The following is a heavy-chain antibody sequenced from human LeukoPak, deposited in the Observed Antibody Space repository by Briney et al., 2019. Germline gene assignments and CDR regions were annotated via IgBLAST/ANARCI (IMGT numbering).Heavy chain of an antibody. D-gene: IGHD2-15*01. CDR3: ACLYCSGGSCYPGAKGSYWFDP. CDR1: GGSISSGDCY. Sequence: PSETLSLTCTVSGGSISSGDCYWSWIRQPPGKGLEWIGFIFYSGRTYYNPSLKSRLTISVDTSKNQFSLNISSVTAADTAVYYCACLYCSGGSCYPGAKGSYWFDPWGLGTLVTVSS. CDR2: IFYSGRT. V-gene: IGHV4-30-4*01. J-gene: IGHJ5*02.